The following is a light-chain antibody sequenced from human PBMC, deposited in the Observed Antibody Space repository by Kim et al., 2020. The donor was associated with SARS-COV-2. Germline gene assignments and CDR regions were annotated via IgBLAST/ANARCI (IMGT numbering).Light chain of an antibody. CDR3: QTWDRRLV. Sequence: VAPGQTAHIARSGHVVGKTYVAWYQQTAGKSPVVVIYQDSQRPSGVPERFSGANTGNTATLTISETQSMDEAEYFCQTWDRRLVFGGGTKSPS. CDR2: QDS. V-gene: IGLV3-1*01. J-gene: IGLJ3*02. CDR1: VVGKTY.